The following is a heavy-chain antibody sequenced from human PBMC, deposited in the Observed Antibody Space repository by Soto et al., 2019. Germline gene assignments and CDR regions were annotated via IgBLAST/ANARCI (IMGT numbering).Heavy chain of an antibody. CDR2: INPNSGGT. J-gene: IGHJ4*02. D-gene: IGHD5-12*01. V-gene: IGHV1-2*02. CDR1: GYTFTGYY. Sequence: ASVKVSCKASGYTFTGYYMHWVRQAPGQGLEWMGWINPNSGGTNYARKFQGRVTMTRDTSISTAYMELSRLRSDDTAVYYCARGSVATTTGFVYYWGQGTLVTVSS. CDR3: ARGSVATTTGFVYY.